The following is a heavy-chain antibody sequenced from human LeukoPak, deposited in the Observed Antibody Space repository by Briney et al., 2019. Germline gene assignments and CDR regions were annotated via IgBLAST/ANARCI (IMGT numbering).Heavy chain of an antibody. D-gene: IGHD4-23*01. Sequence: SETLSLTCTVSGGSISSRSDYWGWIRQTPGKGLEWIGNLDSSGSTYYNPSLKSRVTISVGTSKNQFPLNLRSVTAADTAIYFCSRSHDYGGLYFYYYMDVWGKGTTVTVSS. V-gene: IGHV4-39*01. CDR3: SRSHDYGGLYFYYYMDV. CDR2: LDSSGST. J-gene: IGHJ6*03. CDR1: GGSISSRSDY.